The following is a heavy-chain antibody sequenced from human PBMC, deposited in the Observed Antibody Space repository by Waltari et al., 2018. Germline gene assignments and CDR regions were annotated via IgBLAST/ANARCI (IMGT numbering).Heavy chain of an antibody. CDR2: INPSGGST. J-gene: IGHJ4*02. CDR1: GYTFTSYY. D-gene: IGHD4-17*01. CDR3: ARAMTTVTFDY. Sequence: QVQLVQSGAEVKKPGASVKVSCKASGYTFTSYYMHWVRQAPGQGLEWMGIINPSGGSTSYAQKFQSRDTMTRDTSTSTVYMELSSLRSEDTAVYYCARAMTTVTFDYWGQGTLVTVSS. V-gene: IGHV1-46*01.